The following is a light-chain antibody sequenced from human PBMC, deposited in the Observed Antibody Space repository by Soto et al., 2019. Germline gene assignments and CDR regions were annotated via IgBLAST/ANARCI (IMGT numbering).Light chain of an antibody. J-gene: IGKJ1*01. Sequence: EIVLTQSPGILSLSPGERGTLSCRASQSVSSSYLAWYQQKPGQAPRVLIYASSTRATGVPARFSGSGSGTEFTLTISSLQSEDFAVYYCQQYNVWPGWTFGQGTKVDIK. CDR2: ASS. V-gene: IGKV3-15*01. CDR1: QSVSSSY. CDR3: QQYNVWPGWT.